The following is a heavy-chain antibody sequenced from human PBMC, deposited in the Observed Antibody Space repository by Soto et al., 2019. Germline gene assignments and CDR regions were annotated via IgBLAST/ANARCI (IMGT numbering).Heavy chain of an antibody. D-gene: IGHD2-2*01. Sequence: SLRLSCAASGFTFSSYGMHWVRQAPGKGLEWVAVIWYDGSNKYYADSVKGRFTISRDNSKNTLYLQMNSLRAEDTAVYYCARDSVVGYISSYGMEFSGPGTTVTLVS. J-gene: IGHJ6*01. CDR3: ARDSVVGYISSYGMEF. V-gene: IGHV3-33*01. CDR1: GFTFSSYG. CDR2: IWYDGSNK.